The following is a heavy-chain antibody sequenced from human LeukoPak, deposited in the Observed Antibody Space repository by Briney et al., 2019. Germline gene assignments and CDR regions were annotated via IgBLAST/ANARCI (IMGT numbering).Heavy chain of an antibody. CDR1: GFTFSSYS. CDR2: ISSSSSYI. Sequence: PGGSLRLSCAASGFTFSSYSMNWVRQAPGKGLEWVSSISSSSSYIYYADSVKGRFTISRDNAKNSLYLQMNSLRAEDTAVYYCARDLSGSYLFDYWGQGTLVTVSS. V-gene: IGHV3-21*01. CDR3: ARDLSGSYLFDY. J-gene: IGHJ4*02. D-gene: IGHD1-26*01.